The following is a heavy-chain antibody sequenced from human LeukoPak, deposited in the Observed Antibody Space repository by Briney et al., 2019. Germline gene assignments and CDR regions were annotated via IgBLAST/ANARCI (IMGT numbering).Heavy chain of an antibody. D-gene: IGHD3-9*01. CDR1: GYTFTSYG. J-gene: IGHJ4*02. CDR2: ISAYNGNT. V-gene: IGHV1-18*01. Sequence: ASVKVSCKASGYTFTSYGISWVRQAPGRGLEWMGWISAYNGNTNYAQKLRGRVTMTTDTSTSTAYMELRSLRSDDTAVYYCARDLPDYDILTGYSNFDYWGQGTLVTVSS. CDR3: ARDLPDYDILTGYSNFDY.